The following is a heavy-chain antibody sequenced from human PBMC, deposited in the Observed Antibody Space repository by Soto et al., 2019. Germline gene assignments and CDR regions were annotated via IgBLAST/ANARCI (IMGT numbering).Heavy chain of an antibody. CDR3: GGETTGAGLIGP. J-gene: IGHJ5*02. V-gene: IGHV1-46*03. CDR1: GHSFSTYY. CDR2: INPGSTNT. Sequence: QVQLVQSGADVKTPGASVTVSCEASGHSFSTYYMHWLRQTPGQGLEWMGLINPGSTNTNNAQKFRGRVTMTRDPAASTVDMEVRALRSDATSVYSCGGETTGAGLIGPWGQGTLGTVS. D-gene: IGHD1-1*01.